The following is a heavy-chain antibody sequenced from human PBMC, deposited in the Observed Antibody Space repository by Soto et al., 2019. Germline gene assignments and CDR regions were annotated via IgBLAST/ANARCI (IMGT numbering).Heavy chain of an antibody. CDR2: IDPSDSYT. CDR1: GYSFTSYW. Sequence: RGESLKISCKGSGYSFTSYWISWVRQMPGKGLEWMGRIDPSDSYTNYSPSFQGHVTISADKSISTAYLQWSSLKASDTAMYYCARHGGSGSYSNWFDPWGQGTLVTVSS. D-gene: IGHD3-10*01. J-gene: IGHJ5*02. V-gene: IGHV5-10-1*01. CDR3: ARHGGSGSYSNWFDP.